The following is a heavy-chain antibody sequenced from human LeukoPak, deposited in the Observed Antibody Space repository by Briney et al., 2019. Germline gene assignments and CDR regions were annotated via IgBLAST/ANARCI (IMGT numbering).Heavy chain of an antibody. Sequence: SETLSLTCAVYGGSFSGYYWSWIRQPPGKGLEWIGEINHSGSTNYNPSLKSRVTISVDTSKNQFSLKLSPVTAADTAVYYCAKGTRAVAGTRNWFDPWGQGTLVTVSS. CDR1: GGSFSGYY. J-gene: IGHJ5*02. CDR2: INHSGST. V-gene: IGHV4-34*01. D-gene: IGHD6-19*01. CDR3: AKGTRAVAGTRNWFDP.